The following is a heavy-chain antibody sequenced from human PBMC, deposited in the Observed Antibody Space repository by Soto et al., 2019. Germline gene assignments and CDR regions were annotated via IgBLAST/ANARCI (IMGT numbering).Heavy chain of an antibody. Sequence: TLSLTCAVSGSSISSCGYSWSWIRQPPGKGLEWIGYIYHSGSTYYNPSLKSRVTISVDRSKNQFSLKLSSVTAADTAVYYCARSDGRYWGQGTLVT. CDR1: GSSISSCGYS. CDR3: ARSDGRY. J-gene: IGHJ4*02. V-gene: IGHV4-30-2*02. CDR2: IYHSGST.